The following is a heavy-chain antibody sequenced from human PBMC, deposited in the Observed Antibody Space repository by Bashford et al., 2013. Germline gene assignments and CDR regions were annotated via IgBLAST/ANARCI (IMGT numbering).Heavy chain of an antibody. CDR3: ARNLKMGKSAVLMVYAMGY. CDR1: GGTFSSYA. D-gene: IGHD2-8*01. CDR2: IIPIFGTA. V-gene: IGHV1-69*13. Sequence: SVKVSCKASGGTFSSYAISWVRQAPGQGLEWMGGIIPIFGTANYAQKFQGRVTITADESTSTAYMELSSLRSEDTAVYYCARNLKMGKSAVLMVYAMGYWGQGTLVTVSS. J-gene: IGHJ4*02.